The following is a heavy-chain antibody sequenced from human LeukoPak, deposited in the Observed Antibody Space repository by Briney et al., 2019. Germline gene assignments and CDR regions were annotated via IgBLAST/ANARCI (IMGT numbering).Heavy chain of an antibody. D-gene: IGHD3-10*01. Sequence: GGSLRLSCAASGFTFSSYEMNWVRQAPGKGLEWVSYISSSGSTIYYADSVKGRFTISRDNAKNSLYLQMNTLRAEDTAVYYCAKVTYGSGTYGAFDYWGQGTLVTVFS. V-gene: IGHV3-48*03. CDR2: ISSSGSTI. CDR3: AKVTYGSGTYGAFDY. J-gene: IGHJ4*02. CDR1: GFTFSSYE.